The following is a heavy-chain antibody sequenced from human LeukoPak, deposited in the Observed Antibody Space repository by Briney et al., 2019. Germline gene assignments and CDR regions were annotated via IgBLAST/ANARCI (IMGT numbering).Heavy chain of an antibody. Sequence: SEPLSLTCTVSGDSISDYYWSWIRQPPGKGLEYIGYISYIGGTNYNPSLKSRIAISVDTSKNQFSLKLSSVTAADTAVYYCARDSVCTGRGCFVGAFDLWGRGTMLTVSS. CDR2: ISYIGGT. CDR3: ARDSVCTGRGCFVGAFDL. D-gene: IGHD2-21*01. CDR1: GDSISDYY. V-gene: IGHV4-59*01. J-gene: IGHJ3*01.